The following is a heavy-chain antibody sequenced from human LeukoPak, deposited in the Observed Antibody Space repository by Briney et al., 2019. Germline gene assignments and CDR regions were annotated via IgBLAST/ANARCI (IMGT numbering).Heavy chain of an antibody. Sequence: ASVKVSCKASGYTFTSYGISWVRQAPGQGLEWMGWISAYNGNTNHAQKLQGRVTMTTDTSTSTAYMELRSLRSDVTAVYYCARAGPYSGSYPYYFDYWGQGTLVTVSS. V-gene: IGHV1-18*01. CDR2: ISAYNGNT. D-gene: IGHD1-26*01. CDR1: GYTFTSYG. CDR3: ARAGPYSGSYPYYFDY. J-gene: IGHJ4*02.